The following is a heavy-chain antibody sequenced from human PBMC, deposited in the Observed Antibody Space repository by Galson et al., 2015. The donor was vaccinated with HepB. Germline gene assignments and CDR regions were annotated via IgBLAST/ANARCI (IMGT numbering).Heavy chain of an antibody. Sequence: QSGAEVKKPGASVKVSCKASGYTFTSYYMHWVRQAPGQGLEWMGIINPSGGSTSYAQKFQGRVTMTRDTSTSTVYMELSSLRSEDTAVYYCAKEGDLGYCSSTSCGSVEWGQGTLVTVSS. CDR3: AKEGDLGYCSSTSCGSVE. J-gene: IGHJ4*02. CDR1: GYTFTSYY. D-gene: IGHD2-2*01. V-gene: IGHV1-46*01. CDR2: INPSGGST.